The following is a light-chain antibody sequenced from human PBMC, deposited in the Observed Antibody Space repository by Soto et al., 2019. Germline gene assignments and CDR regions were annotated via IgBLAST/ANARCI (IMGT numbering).Light chain of an antibody. J-gene: IGKJ1*01. CDR2: DAS. CDR3: HQRSNWPWT. Sequence: EIVLTQSPGTLSLSPGERATLSCRASQSVGSNLAWYQQKPGQAPRLLIYDASNRATGIPARFSGSGSGTDFTLTISSLEPEDFAVYYCHQRSNWPWTFGQGTKVDIK. CDR1: QSVGSN. V-gene: IGKV3-11*01.